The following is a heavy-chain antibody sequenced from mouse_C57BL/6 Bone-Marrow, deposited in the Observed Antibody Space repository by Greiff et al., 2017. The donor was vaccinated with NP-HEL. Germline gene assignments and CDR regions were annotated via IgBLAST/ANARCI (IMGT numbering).Heavy chain of an antibody. CDR3: ARLSSYYYAMDY. J-gene: IGHJ4*01. CDR2: ISNGGGST. V-gene: IGHV5-12*01. CDR1: GFTFSDYY. Sequence: EVQGVESGGGLVQPGGSLKLSCAASGFTFSDYYMYWVRQTPEKRLEWVAYISNGGGSTYYPDTVKGRFTISRDNAKNTLYLQMSRLKSEDTAMYYCARLSSYYYAMDYWGKGTSVTVSS.